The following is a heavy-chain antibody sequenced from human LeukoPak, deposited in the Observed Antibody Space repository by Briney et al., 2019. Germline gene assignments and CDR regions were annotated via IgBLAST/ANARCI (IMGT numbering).Heavy chain of an antibody. V-gene: IGHV1-2*02. CDR3: ASPKYSSGWYYFDY. D-gene: IGHD6-19*01. CDR1: GYTFTGYY. Sequence: ASVKVSCKASGYTFTGYYMHWVRQAPGQGLEWMGWINPNSGGTNYAQKFQGRVTMTRDTSISTAYTELSRLRSDDTAVYYCASPKYSSGWYYFDYWGQGTLVTVSS. J-gene: IGHJ4*02. CDR2: INPNSGGT.